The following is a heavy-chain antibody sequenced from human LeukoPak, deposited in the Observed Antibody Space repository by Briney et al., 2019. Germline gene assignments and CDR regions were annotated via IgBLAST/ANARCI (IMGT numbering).Heavy chain of an antibody. Sequence: PGGSLRLSCAASGFTFSSYAMSWVRQAPGKGLVWVSRIDGDGGSTTYADSVKGRFTISRDNARNTLHLQMISLRAEDTAVYYCARTMTGGFFDFWGQGTLVTVSS. J-gene: IGHJ4*02. CDR2: IDGDGGST. CDR1: GFTFSSYA. V-gene: IGHV3-74*03. CDR3: ARTMTGGFFDF. D-gene: IGHD3-16*01.